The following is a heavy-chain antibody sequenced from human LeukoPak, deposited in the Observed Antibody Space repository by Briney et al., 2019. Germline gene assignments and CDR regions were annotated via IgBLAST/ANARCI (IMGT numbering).Heavy chain of an antibody. CDR1: GFTFSSYA. CDR2: ISGSGGST. Sequence: PGGSLRLSCGASGFTFSSYAMSWVRQAPGKGLEWVSAISGSGGSTYYADSVKGRFTISRDNSKNTLYLQMNSLRAEDTAVYYCAKEPRRDIVATTGDYWGQGTLVTVSS. J-gene: IGHJ4*02. V-gene: IGHV3-23*01. D-gene: IGHD5-12*01. CDR3: AKEPRRDIVATTGDY.